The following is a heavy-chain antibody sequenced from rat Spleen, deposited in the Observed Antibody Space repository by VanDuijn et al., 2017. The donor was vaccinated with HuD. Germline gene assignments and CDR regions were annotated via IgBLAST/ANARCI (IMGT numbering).Heavy chain of an antibody. J-gene: IGHJ1*01. V-gene: IGHV5-7*01. CDR3: VRQMYTKDYSYWYFDF. CDR1: GFTFSNYD. CDR2: ISYDGRTP. D-gene: IGHD1-6*01. Sequence: EVQLVESGGGLVQPGRSMKLSCAASGFTFSNYDMAWVRQAPTKGLEWVATISYDGRTPHYRDSVKGRFTISRDNAKDTLYLQMDSLRSDDTATYYCVRQMYTKDYSYWYFDFWGPGTMVTVSS.